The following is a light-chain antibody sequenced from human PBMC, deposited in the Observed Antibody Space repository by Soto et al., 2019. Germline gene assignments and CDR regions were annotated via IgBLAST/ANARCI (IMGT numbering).Light chain of an antibody. V-gene: IGLV2-11*01. CDR3: RSFARSYPYV. CDR1: SSDVGRYDY. J-gene: IGLJ1*01. Sequence: QSVLTQPRSVSGSPGQSVSISCTGTSSDVGRYDYVSWYQQHPGKAPKLIVYDVTERPSGVPDRFSGSKSGNTASLTISGIQAEDEADYSCRSFARSYPYVFAVGTKATVL. CDR2: DVT.